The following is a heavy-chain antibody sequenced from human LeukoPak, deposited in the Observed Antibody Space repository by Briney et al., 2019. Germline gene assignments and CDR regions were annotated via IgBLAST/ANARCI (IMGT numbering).Heavy chain of an antibody. Sequence: SETLSVTCAVSGYSISSGYYWGWIRQPAGKGLEWIGRIYTSGSTNYNPSLKSRVTISVDTSKNQFSLKLSSVTAADTAVYYCARGGHLGYCSGGSCYSSYYYMDVWGKGTTVTVSS. V-gene: IGHV4-61*02. CDR2: IYTSGST. CDR1: GYSISSGYY. CDR3: ARGGHLGYCSGGSCYSSYYYMDV. J-gene: IGHJ6*03. D-gene: IGHD2-15*01.